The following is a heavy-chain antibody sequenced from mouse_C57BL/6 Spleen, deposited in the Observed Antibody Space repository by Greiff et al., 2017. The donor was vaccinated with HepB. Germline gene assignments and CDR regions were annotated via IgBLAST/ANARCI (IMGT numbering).Heavy chain of an antibody. CDR3: ALPYYDYDGDYAMDY. Sequence: EVKLMESGAELVKPGASVKLSCTASGFNIKDYYMHWVKQRTEQGLEWIGRIDPEDGETKYAPKFQGKATITADTSSNTAYLQLSSLTSEDTAVYYCALPYYDYDGDYAMDYWGQGTSVTVSS. J-gene: IGHJ4*01. CDR2: IDPEDGET. CDR1: GFNIKDYY. D-gene: IGHD2-4*01. V-gene: IGHV14-2*01.